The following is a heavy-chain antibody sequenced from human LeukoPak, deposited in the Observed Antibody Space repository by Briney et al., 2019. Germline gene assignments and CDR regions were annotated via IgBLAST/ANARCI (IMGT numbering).Heavy chain of an antibody. Sequence: GGSLRLFCAASGFTFSSYGMHWVRQAPGKGLEWVAVIWYDGSNKYYADSVRGRFTISRDNSKNTLYLQMNSLRAEDTAVYYCARDRERYNWNDGAFDIWGQGTMVTVSS. V-gene: IGHV3-33*01. J-gene: IGHJ3*02. CDR3: ARDRERYNWNDGAFDI. CDR1: GFTFSSYG. CDR2: IWYDGSNK. D-gene: IGHD1-1*01.